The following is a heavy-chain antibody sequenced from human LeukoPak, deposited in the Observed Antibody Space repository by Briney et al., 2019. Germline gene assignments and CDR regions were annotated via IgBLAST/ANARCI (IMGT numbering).Heavy chain of an antibody. CDR3: ARSNAASLGGFNY. V-gene: IGHV5-51*01. CDR2: IYPGDSDT. Sequence: GESLKISCKGSGYSFTTYWIGWVRQMPGKGLEWMGIIYPGDSDTRYSPSFQGQVTISADKSISTAYLQWSSLKASDTAMYYCARSNAASLGGFNYWGQGTLVTVSS. D-gene: IGHD3-10*01. CDR1: GYSFTTYW. J-gene: IGHJ4*02.